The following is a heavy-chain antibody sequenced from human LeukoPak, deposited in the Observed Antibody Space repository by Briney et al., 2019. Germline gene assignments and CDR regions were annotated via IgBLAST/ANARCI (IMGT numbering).Heavy chain of an antibody. Sequence: GGSLKLSCAASGFTFSGSVMHWVRQAAGKGLEWVGRIRSKRNNYATAYSASVKGRFTISRDDSKNTVYLHMDGLKTEDTALYYCSRLEDSSPIEVALDIWGQGTVVTVSS. CDR2: IRSKRNNYAT. V-gene: IGHV3-73*01. CDR3: SRLEDSSPIEVALDI. CDR1: GFTFSGSV. J-gene: IGHJ3*02. D-gene: IGHD6-13*01.